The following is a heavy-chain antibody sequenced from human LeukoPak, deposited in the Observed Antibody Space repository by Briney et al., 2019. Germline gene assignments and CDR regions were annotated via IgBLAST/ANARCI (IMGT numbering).Heavy chain of an antibody. CDR1: GFTFSSYS. CDR2: ISSSSSTI. CDR3: ARDRSHYFDY. Sequence: GGSLRLSCAASGFTFSSYSMISAHHAPGKGLEWVSYISSSSSTIYYADSVKGRFTISRDNAKNSLYLQMNSLRAEDTAVYYCARDRSHYFDYWGQGTLVTVSS. V-gene: IGHV3-48*01. J-gene: IGHJ4*02.